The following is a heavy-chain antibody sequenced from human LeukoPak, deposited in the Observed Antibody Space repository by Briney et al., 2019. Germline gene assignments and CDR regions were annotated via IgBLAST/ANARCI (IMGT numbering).Heavy chain of an antibody. V-gene: IGHV3-7*01. Sequence: VGSLSLSCAASGFTFSSYSMRWVRQAPGQGLKGVANIKQDGSEKYYVDSVQGRFTISRDNAKHPLYLLTNSMRAEDTAVYYCARGGDDWGQGTLVTVSS. J-gene: IGHJ4*02. CDR2: IKQDGSEK. CDR1: GFTFSSYS. CDR3: ARGGDD. D-gene: IGHD3-16*01.